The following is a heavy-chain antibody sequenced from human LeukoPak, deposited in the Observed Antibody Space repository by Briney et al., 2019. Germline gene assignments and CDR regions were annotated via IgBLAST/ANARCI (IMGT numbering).Heavy chain of an antibody. CDR2: ISSSGSTI. Sequence: GGSLRLSCAASGFTFSSYEMNWVRQAPGKGLEWVSYISSSGSTIYYADSVKGRFTISRDNAKNSPYLQMNSLRAEDTAVYYCARDSSYYYDRYYYGMDVWGQGTTVTVSS. J-gene: IGHJ6*02. D-gene: IGHD3-22*01. CDR1: GFTFSSYE. V-gene: IGHV3-48*03. CDR3: ARDSSYYYDRYYYGMDV.